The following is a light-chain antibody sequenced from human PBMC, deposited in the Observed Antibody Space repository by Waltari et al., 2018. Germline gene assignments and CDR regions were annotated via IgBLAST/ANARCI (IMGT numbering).Light chain of an antibody. CDR1: QSISNY. Sequence: DIQMTQSTSSLSASVVDRVTITCRASQSISNYLNWYQQRPGKAPKVLIYAASTLQSGVPSRFSGSGSGTDFTLTINSLQPEDFASYYCQQSYSTLVTFGGGTKVEIK. CDR3: QQSYSTLVT. CDR2: AAS. V-gene: IGKV1-39*01. J-gene: IGKJ4*01.